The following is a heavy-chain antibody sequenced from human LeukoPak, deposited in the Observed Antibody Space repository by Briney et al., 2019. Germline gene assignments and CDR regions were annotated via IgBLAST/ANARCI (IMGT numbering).Heavy chain of an antibody. D-gene: IGHD3-3*01. Sequence: ASVKVSCKASGYRFTSYGIFWVRQAPGQGLEWMGWISAYNGNTNYAQKLQGRVTMTRDTSTSTAYMELRSPRSDDTAVYYCGRVPSTLYDFWSAYLIDYWGQGTLVTVSS. CDR2: ISAYNGNT. V-gene: IGHV1-18*01. J-gene: IGHJ4*02. CDR3: GRVPSTLYDFWSAYLIDY. CDR1: GYRFTSYG.